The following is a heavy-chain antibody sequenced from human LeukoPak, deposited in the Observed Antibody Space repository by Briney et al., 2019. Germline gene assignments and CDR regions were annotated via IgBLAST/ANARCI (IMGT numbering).Heavy chain of an antibody. V-gene: IGHV4-30-2*01. CDR1: GGSISSGGYY. J-gene: IGHJ5*02. Sequence: SETLSLTCTVSGGSISSGGYYWSWIRQPPGKGLEWIGYIYHSGSTYYNPSLKSRVTISVDRSKNQFSLKLSSVTAADTAVYYCARSPPGYGDQGGWFDPWGQGTLVTVSS. CDR3: ARSPPGYGDQGGWFDP. CDR2: IYHSGST. D-gene: IGHD4-17*01.